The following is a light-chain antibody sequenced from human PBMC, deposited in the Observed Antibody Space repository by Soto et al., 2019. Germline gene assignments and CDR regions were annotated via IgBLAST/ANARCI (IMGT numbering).Light chain of an antibody. Sequence: DMAMTQSPATLSVSPGERATLSCRASQSISSNLAWYQQKPGQSPRLLIYGASTRATGVPARFSGSGSGTEFTLTISSLQSEDFAVYYCQQYNSWPPGLFTFGRGTKVDIK. CDR2: GAS. J-gene: IGKJ3*01. CDR1: QSISSN. CDR3: QQYNSWPPGLFT. V-gene: IGKV3-15*01.